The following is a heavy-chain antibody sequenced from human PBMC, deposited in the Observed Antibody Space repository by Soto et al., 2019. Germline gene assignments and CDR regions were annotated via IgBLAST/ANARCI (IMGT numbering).Heavy chain of an antibody. D-gene: IGHD6-19*01. V-gene: IGHV3-21*01. CDR3: ARDRGSSGWYAGGWFDP. CDR1: GFTFSSYS. J-gene: IGHJ5*02. Sequence: EVQLVESGGGLVKPGRSLRLSCAASGFTFSSYSMNWVRQAPGKGLEWVSSISSSSSNMYYADSVKGRFTISRDNAKNSLYLQTNSLRAEDTAVYYCARDRGSSGWYAGGWFDPWGQGTLVTVSS. CDR2: ISSSSSNM.